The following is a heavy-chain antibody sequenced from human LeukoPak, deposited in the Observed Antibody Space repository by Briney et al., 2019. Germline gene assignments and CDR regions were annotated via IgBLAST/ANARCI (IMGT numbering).Heavy chain of an antibody. D-gene: IGHD1-26*01. Sequence: PGGSLRLSCAASGFTFSNYGMHWVRQAPGKGLEWVAFVRFDGNNKYYGDSVKGRFTISRDNSKNTLYLQMNSLRAEDTAVYYCAKTNGSPDHWGQGTLVTVSS. CDR1: GFTFSNYG. CDR3: AKTNGSPDH. V-gene: IGHV3-30*02. J-gene: IGHJ4*02. CDR2: VRFDGNNK.